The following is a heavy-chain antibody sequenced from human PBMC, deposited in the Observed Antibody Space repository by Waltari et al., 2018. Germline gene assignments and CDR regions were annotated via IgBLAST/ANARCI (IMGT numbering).Heavy chain of an antibody. J-gene: IGHJ5*02. V-gene: IGHV3-49*03. CDR1: GFTFGDYA. D-gene: IGHD6-13*01. CDR2: IRSKAYGGTT. Sequence: EVQLVESGGGLVQPGRSLRLSCTASGFTFGDYAMSWFGQAPGKGLEWVGFIRSKAYGGTTEYAASVKGRFTISRDDSKSIAYLQMNSLKTEDTAVYYCQGYSSSDWFDPWGQGTLVTVSS. CDR3: QGYSSSDWFDP.